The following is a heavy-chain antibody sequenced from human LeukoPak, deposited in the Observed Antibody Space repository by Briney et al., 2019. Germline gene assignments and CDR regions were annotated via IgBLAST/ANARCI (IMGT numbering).Heavy chain of an antibody. CDR2: ISWNSGNI. CDR1: GFTFGDYA. D-gene: IGHD2-2*01. J-gene: IGHJ4*02. CDR3: AKDYCSSTTCYYNY. Sequence: PGGSLRLSCAASGFTFGDYAMHWVRHAPGKGLEWVSGISWNSGNIGYADSVKGRFTISRDNAKNSLFLQMNSLRAEDTALYYCAKDYCSSTTCYYNYWGQGTLVTVSS. V-gene: IGHV3-9*01.